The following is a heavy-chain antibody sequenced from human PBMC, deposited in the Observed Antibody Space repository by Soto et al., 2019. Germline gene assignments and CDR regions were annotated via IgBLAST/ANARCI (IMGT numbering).Heavy chain of an antibody. J-gene: IGHJ4*02. V-gene: IGHV1-18*01. CDR1: GYIFTSYG. CDR2: ISARNGNT. D-gene: IGHD4-17*01. Sequence: QAHLVQSGPEVKKPGASVKVSRKGSGYIFTSYGIAWVRQAPGQGLEWMGWISARNGNTEYAQKFQGRVTVTRDTSTSTAYLELRSLRSDDTALYYCARGRYGDYWGQGALVTVSS. CDR3: ARGRYGDY.